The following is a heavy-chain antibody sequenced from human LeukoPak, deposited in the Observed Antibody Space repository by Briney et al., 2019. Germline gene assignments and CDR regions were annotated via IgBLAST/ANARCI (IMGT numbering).Heavy chain of an antibody. J-gene: IGHJ5*02. Sequence: SVKVSCKASGGTFSSYAISWVRQAPGQGLEWMGGIIPIFGTANYAQKFQGRVTITADKSTSTAYMELSSLRAEDTAVYYCARDQTMVRGVPNWFDPWGQGTLVTVSS. V-gene: IGHV1-69*06. CDR1: GGTFSSYA. CDR3: ARDQTMVRGVPNWFDP. D-gene: IGHD3-10*01. CDR2: IIPIFGTA.